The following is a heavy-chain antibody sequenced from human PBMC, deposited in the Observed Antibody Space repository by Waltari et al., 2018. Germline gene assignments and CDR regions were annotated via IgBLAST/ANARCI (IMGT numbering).Heavy chain of an antibody. CDR1: GGTFSNYA. Sequence: QVQLVQSGAEVKKPGSSVKVSCKASGGTFSNYAISWVRQAPGQGLEWMGRIIPIFGTANYAQKFQGRVTITADKSTSTAYMELSSLRSEDTAVYYCARLHRLYYYYYGMDVWGQGTTVTVSS. CDR2: IIPIFGTA. V-gene: IGHV1-69*08. CDR3: ARLHRLYYYYYGMDV. J-gene: IGHJ6*02.